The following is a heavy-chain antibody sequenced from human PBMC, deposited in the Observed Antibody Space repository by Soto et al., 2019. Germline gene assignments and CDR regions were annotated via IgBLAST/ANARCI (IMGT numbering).Heavy chain of an antibody. CDR3: AKGATGTWLDYYFDY. CDR2: ISGSGGTT. Sequence: EVQVLESGGGLVQSGGSLRLSCEVSGLTIAPYAMSWVRQAPGKGLEWVSAISGSGGTTYYADSVKGRFTISRDNSKNMLLLQMNSLRVEDTAVYFCAKGATGTWLDYYFDYWGQGTLVTVSS. D-gene: IGHD1-1*01. J-gene: IGHJ4*02. CDR1: GLTIAPYA. V-gene: IGHV3-23*01.